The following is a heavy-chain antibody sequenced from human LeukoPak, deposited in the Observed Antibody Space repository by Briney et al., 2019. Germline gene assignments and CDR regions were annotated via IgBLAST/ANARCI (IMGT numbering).Heavy chain of an antibody. CDR3: AREAELGYFDI. Sequence: GGSLRLSCSASGFIVSNIYMSWVRQAPGKGLEWVSVIYSAGSTYYADSVKGRFTISKDNSKNTLYLQMNSLRAEDTAVYYCAREAELGYFDIWGQGTMVTVSS. D-gene: IGHD2-15*01. V-gene: IGHV3-66*01. CDR2: IYSAGST. J-gene: IGHJ3*02. CDR1: GFIVSNIY.